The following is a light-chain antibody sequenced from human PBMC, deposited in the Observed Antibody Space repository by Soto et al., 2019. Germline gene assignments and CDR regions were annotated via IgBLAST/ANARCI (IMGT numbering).Light chain of an antibody. CDR3: SSYTSSTTLSV. CDR1: SRDGGGYNY. CDR2: DVS. V-gene: IGLV2-14*01. J-gene: IGLJ1*01. Sequence: QSVLTQPASVSGHPGQSITISCAGTSRDGGGYNYVSWYQQHPGKAPKLMIYDVSSRPSGVSNRFSGSKSDNTASLTISVLQAEDEADYYCSSYTSSTTLSVFGTGTRSPS.